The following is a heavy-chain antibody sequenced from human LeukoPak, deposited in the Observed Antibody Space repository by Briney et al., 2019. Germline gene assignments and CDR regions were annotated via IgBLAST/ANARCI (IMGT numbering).Heavy chain of an antibody. CDR3: TRAVGTTSYFDY. Sequence: GGSLRLSCAASGFTVSSTSMSWVRQAPGRGLECDSIIYSSGIAYYADSVKGRFTISRDNSKNTLSLQMNSLRPEDTAVYYCTRAVGTTSYFDYWGQGTLVTVSS. CDR1: GFTVSSTS. D-gene: IGHD1-26*01. CDR2: IYSSGIA. J-gene: IGHJ4*02. V-gene: IGHV3-53*01.